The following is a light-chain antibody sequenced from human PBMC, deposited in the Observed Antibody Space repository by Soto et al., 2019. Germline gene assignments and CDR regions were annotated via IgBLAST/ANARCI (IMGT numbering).Light chain of an antibody. CDR1: QSVSSNY. CDR2: SAS. J-gene: IGKJ4*01. Sequence: EIVLTQSPGTLSLSQGERVTLSCRASQSVSSNYLAWYQQKPGQAPRLLIYSASSRATGIPDRFSGSGSGTDFTLTINRLEPDDFAVYYCQQYGGSPRVTFGGGTKVEIK. CDR3: QQYGGSPRVT. V-gene: IGKV3-20*01.